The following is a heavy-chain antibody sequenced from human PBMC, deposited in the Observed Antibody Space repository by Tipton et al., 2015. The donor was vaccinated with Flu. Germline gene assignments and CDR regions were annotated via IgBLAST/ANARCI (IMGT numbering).Heavy chain of an antibody. CDR1: SGSIRSTNYF. Sequence: TLSLTCTVSSGSIRSTNYFCAWIRQPPGKRLESIGSIYPSGTTYYNPSLKSRVTISVDTSKSQFSLMLRSVTAADTAVYYCARLSYYDVDLKNFYFDHWGQGALVTVSS. CDR3: ARLSYYDVDLKNFYFDH. V-gene: IGHV4-39*01. CDR2: IYPSGTT. J-gene: IGHJ4*02. D-gene: IGHD3-10*02.